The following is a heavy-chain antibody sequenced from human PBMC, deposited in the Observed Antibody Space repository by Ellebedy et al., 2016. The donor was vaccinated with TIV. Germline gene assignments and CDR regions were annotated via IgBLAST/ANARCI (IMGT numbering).Heavy chain of an antibody. CDR2: ISSRSSYI. J-gene: IGHJ4*02. Sequence: GESLKISCAASGFTFSSYSMNWVRQAPGKGLEWVSSISSRSSYIYYADSVKGRFTISRDNAKNSLYLQMISLRAEDTAVYYCARDAASESHVLEFDYWGQGTLVTVSS. CDR3: ARDAASESHVLEFDY. CDR1: GFTFSSYS. D-gene: IGHD1-26*01. V-gene: IGHV3-21*01.